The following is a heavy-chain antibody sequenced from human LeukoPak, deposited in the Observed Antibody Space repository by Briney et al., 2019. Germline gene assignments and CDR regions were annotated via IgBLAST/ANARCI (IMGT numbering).Heavy chain of an antibody. CDR1: GDSISSGDYY. Sequence: SETLSLTCTVYGDSISSGDYYWSWIRQPPGKGLEWIGYIYYSGSTYYNPSLKSRVTISVDTSKNQFSLKLSSVTAADTAVYYCARVTGGSGSYYSPLHYYFDYWGQGTLVTVSS. J-gene: IGHJ4*02. V-gene: IGHV4-30-4*01. D-gene: IGHD3-10*01. CDR2: IYYSGST. CDR3: ARVTGGSGSYYSPLHYYFDY.